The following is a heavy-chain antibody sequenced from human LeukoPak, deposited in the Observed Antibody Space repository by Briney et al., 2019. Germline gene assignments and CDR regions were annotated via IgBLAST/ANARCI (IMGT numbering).Heavy chain of an antibody. V-gene: IGHV4-59*01. Sequence: PSETLSLTCTVSGGSISSYYWSWIRQPPGKGLEWIGYIYYSGSTNYNPSLKSRVTISVDTSKNQFSLKLSSVTAADTAVHYCARDRPEYDSSGYYGYYFDYWGQGTLVTVSS. CDR2: IYYSGST. CDR1: GGSISSYY. CDR3: ARDRPEYDSSGYYGYYFDY. D-gene: IGHD3-22*01. J-gene: IGHJ4*02.